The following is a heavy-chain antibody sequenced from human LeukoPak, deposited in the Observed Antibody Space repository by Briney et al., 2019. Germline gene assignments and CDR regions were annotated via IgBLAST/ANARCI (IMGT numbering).Heavy chain of an antibody. Sequence: GGSLRLSCAASGFTFSSYSMNWVRQAPGKGLEWVSSISSSSSYIYYADSVKGRFSISRDNAKNSLYLQMNSLRDEDTAVYYCARGDYGDRDLDYWGQGTLVTVSS. CDR1: GFTFSSYS. D-gene: IGHD4-17*01. J-gene: IGHJ4*02. CDR3: ARGDYGDRDLDY. CDR2: ISSSSSYI. V-gene: IGHV3-21*01.